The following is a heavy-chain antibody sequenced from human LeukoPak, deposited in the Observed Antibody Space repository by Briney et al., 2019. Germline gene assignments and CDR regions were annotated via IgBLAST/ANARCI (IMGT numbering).Heavy chain of an antibody. CDR3: AKDFAYCYFDL. J-gene: IGHJ2*01. D-gene: IGHD3-3*01. V-gene: IGHV1-2*02. CDR1: GYTFTGDY. CDR2: INPNSGGT. Sequence: ASVTVSFMASGYTFTGDYRHWVRPAPGQGRAWMEWINPNSGGTHYAKKIQGRVTKPRDKSISTDYMALSRLRTDDTAVYYCAKDFAYCYFDLWGRGTLVTVSS.